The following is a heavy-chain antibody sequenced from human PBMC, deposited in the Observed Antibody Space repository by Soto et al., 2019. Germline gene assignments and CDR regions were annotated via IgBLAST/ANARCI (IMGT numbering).Heavy chain of an antibody. CDR2: IYYSGST. D-gene: IGHD4-17*01. J-gene: IGHJ4*02. V-gene: IGHV4-31*03. Sequence: QVQLQESGPGLVKPSQTLSLTCTVSGGSISSGGYYWSWIRQHPGKGLEWIGYIYYSGSTYYNPSLKSRVTISVDTSKNQCSLKLSSVTAADTAVYYCARGSPLATVTTDFDYWGQGTLVTVSS. CDR3: ARGSPLATVTTDFDY. CDR1: GGSISSGGYY.